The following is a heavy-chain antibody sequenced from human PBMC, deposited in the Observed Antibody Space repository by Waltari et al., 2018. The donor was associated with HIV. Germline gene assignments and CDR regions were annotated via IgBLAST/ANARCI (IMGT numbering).Heavy chain of an antibody. CDR2: IYYSGST. CDR1: GGSISSGGYY. V-gene: IGHV4-31*03. J-gene: IGHJ4*02. CDR3: ARGGYSYGYGY. Sequence: QVQLQESGPGLVKPSQTLSLTCTVSGGSISSGGYYWSWIRQHPGKGLGWIGYIYYSGSTNYNPSLKGRVTISVDTSKNQFSLKRSSVTAADTAVYYCARGGYSYGYGYWGQGTLVTVSS. D-gene: IGHD5-18*01.